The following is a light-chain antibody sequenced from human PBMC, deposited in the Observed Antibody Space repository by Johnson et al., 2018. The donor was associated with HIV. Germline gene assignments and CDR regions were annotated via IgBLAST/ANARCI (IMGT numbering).Light chain of an antibody. Sequence: QSVLTQPPSVSAAPGQKVTISCSGSSSNIGNNYVSWYQQLPGTAPKLLIYDNNNRPSGIPDRFSGSKPGTSATLGITGLQTGDEADYYCGTWDSSLSVYVFGTGTKVSVL. CDR1: SSNIGNNY. J-gene: IGLJ1*01. V-gene: IGLV1-51*01. CDR3: GTWDSSLSVYV. CDR2: DNN.